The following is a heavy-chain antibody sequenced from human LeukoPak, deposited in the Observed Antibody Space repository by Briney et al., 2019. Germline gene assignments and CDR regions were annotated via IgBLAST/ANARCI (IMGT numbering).Heavy chain of an antibody. V-gene: IGHV4-30-4*08. CDR1: GGSISSGDYY. CDR2: IYYSGST. CDR3: AREYCSSTSCPFDY. J-gene: IGHJ4*02. Sequence: SQTLSLTRTVSGGSISSGDYYWSWIRQPPGKGLEGIGYIYYSGSTYYNPSLKSRVTISVDTSKNQFSLKLSSVTAADTAVYYCAREYCSSTSCPFDYWGQGTLVTVSS. D-gene: IGHD2-2*01.